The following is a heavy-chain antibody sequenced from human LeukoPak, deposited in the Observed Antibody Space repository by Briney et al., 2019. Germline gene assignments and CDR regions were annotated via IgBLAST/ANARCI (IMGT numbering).Heavy chain of an antibody. V-gene: IGHV3-7*01. CDR1: GLTFSSYW. CDR2: IKQDGSEK. CDR3: ARDLLLAAAGTPFDY. J-gene: IGHJ4*02. D-gene: IGHD6-13*01. Sequence: PGGSLRLSCAASGLTFSSYWMSWVRQAPGKGLEWVANIKQDGSEKYYVDSVKGRFTISRDNAKNSLYLQMNSLRAEDTAVYYCARDLLLAAAGTPFDYWGQGTLVTVSS.